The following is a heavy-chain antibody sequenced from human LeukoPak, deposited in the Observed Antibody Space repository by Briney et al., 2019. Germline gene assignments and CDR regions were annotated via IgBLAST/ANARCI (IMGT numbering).Heavy chain of an antibody. Sequence: GGSLRLSCAASGFTFSSYSMNWVRPAPGKGLEGVSYISSSSSTIYYADPVKGRFTISRDNAKNSLYLQMNSLRAEDTALYYCARERPEKNYYDSSGYRDYWGQGTLVTVSS. CDR2: ISSSSSTI. CDR1: GFTFSSYS. V-gene: IGHV3-48*01. D-gene: IGHD3-22*01. J-gene: IGHJ4*02. CDR3: ARERPEKNYYDSSGYRDY.